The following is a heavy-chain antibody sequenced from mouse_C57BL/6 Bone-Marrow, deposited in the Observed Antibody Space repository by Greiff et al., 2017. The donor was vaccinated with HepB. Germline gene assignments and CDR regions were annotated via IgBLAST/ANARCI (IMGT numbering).Heavy chain of an antibody. V-gene: IGHV7-3*01. Sequence: EVKLVESGGGLVQPGGSLSLSCAASGFTFTDYYMSWVRQPPGKALEWLGFIRNKANGYTTEYSASVKGRFTISRDNSQIILYLQMNALRAEDSATYYCARPFYYDYDGVFAYWGQGTLVTVSA. CDR2: IRNKANGYTT. J-gene: IGHJ3*01. D-gene: IGHD2-4*01. CDR3: ARPFYYDYDGVFAY. CDR1: GFTFTDYY.